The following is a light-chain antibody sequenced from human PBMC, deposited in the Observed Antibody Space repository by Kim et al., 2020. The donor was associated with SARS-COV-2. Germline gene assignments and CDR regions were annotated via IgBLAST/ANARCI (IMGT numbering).Light chain of an antibody. CDR3: QTWGTGIGV. J-gene: IGLJ2*01. Sequence: ASVKRTCTLSSGHSSYRIAWHQQQPEKGPRFLMKVNSDGSHRKGDGIPDRFSGSSSGAERYLTISSLQSEDEADYYCQTWGTGIGVFGGGTQLTVL. CDR1: SGHSSYR. V-gene: IGLV4-69*01. CDR2: VNSDGSH.